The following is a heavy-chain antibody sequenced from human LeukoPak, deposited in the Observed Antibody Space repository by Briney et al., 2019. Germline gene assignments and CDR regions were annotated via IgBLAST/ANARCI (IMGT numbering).Heavy chain of an antibody. CDR3: AAGYYFDY. J-gene: IGHJ4*02. CDR2: ISYDGSKK. CDR1: GFTFSNYA. D-gene: IGHD6-13*01. Sequence: PGGSLRLSCAASGFTFSNYAMHWVRQAPGKGLEWVAVISYDGSKKYYADSVKGRFTISRDNAKNSLYLQMNILRAEDTAVYYCAAGYYFDYWGQGTLVTVSS. V-gene: IGHV3-30*04.